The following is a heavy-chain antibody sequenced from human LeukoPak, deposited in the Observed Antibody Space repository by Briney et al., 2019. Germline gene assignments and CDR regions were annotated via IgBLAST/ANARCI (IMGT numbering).Heavy chain of an antibody. CDR2: IYPGDSDT. CDR1: GYSFTSYW. D-gene: IGHD2-15*01. CDR3: ARHEGCSGGSCYYYGMDV. Sequence: GESLKISCKGSGYSFTSYWIGWVRPMPGKGLEWMGIIYPGDSDTRYSPSFQGQVTISADKSISTAYLQWSSLKASDTAMYYCARHEGCSGGSCYYYGMDVWGQGTLVTVSS. V-gene: IGHV5-51*01. J-gene: IGHJ6*02.